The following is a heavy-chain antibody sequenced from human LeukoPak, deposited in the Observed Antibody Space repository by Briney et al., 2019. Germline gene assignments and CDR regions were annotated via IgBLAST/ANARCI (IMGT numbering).Heavy chain of an antibody. CDR3: ARGNYYGSGRAFDI. CDR1: GLIFSSFT. CDR2: ISSTSATI. J-gene: IGHJ3*02. V-gene: IGHV3-48*04. D-gene: IGHD3-10*01. Sequence: SGGSLRLSCSASGLIFSSFTMHWVRQAPGKGLDWLSYISSTSATIYYADSVKGRFTTSRDNAKNSLFLQMNSLRAEDTAVYYCARGNYYGSGRAFDIWGQGTMVTVSS.